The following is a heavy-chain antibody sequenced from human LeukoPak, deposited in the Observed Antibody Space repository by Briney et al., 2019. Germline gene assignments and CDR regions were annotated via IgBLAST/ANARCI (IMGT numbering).Heavy chain of an antibody. V-gene: IGHV3-23*01. CDR2: ISAGGDDT. CDR3: ATMYCSSTSCYRRSFDY. D-gene: IGHD2-2*01. J-gene: IGHJ4*02. CDR1: GFSFGSYP. Sequence: GGSLRLSCAASGFSFGSYPMGWVRQAPGKGLEWVSGISAGGDDTYHADPLKGRFTISRDNSTNTLYLQMNSLRAEDTAEYYCATMYCSSTSCYRRSFDYWGQGTLVTVSS.